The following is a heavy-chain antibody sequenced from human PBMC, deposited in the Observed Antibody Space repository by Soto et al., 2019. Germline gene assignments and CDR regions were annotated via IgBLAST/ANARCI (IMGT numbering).Heavy chain of an antibody. Sequence: GGSLRLSCAASGFTFSSYGMHWVRQAPGKGLEWVAVISYDGSNKYYADSVKGRFTISRDNSKNTLYLQMNSLRAEDTAVYYCAKDMILEWLLYAFDIWGQGTMVTVSS. CDR1: GFTFSSYG. CDR2: ISYDGSNK. CDR3: AKDMILEWLLYAFDI. V-gene: IGHV3-30*18. D-gene: IGHD3-3*01. J-gene: IGHJ3*02.